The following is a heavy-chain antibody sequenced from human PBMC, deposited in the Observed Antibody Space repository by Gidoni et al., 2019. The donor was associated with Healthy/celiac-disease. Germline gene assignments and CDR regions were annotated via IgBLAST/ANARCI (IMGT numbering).Heavy chain of an antibody. Sequence: EVQLVESGGGLVKPGGSLSLSCAASGFPFSSYSMNWVRQAPGKGLEWVPAISSSSRYIYYADSVKGRFTISRDNAKNSLYLQMNSLRAEDTAVYYCARDRVEMATITRFDYWGQGTLVTVSS. CDR3: ARDRVEMATITRFDY. V-gene: IGHV3-21*01. J-gene: IGHJ4*02. CDR1: GFPFSSYS. CDR2: ISSSSRYI. D-gene: IGHD5-12*01.